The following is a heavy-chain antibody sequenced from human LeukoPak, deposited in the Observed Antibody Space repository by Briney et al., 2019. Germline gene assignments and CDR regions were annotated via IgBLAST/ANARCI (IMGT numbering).Heavy chain of an antibody. CDR1: GFTFSSYS. Sequence: PGGSLRLSCAASGFTFSSYSMNWVRQAPGKGLEWVSSISSSSSYIYYADSVRGRFTISRDNAKNSLYLQMNSLRAEDTAVYYCARVPLGSSSWYGPYYYYMDVWGKGTTVTVSS. CDR2: ISSSSSYI. CDR3: ARVPLGSSSWYGPYYYYMDV. D-gene: IGHD6-13*01. J-gene: IGHJ6*03. V-gene: IGHV3-21*01.